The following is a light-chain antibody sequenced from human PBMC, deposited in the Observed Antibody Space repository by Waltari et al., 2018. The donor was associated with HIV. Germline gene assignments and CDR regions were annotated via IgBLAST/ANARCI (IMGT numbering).Light chain of an antibody. J-gene: IGKJ2*03. V-gene: IGKV3-15*01. CDR3: LQSDNWPYS. CDR2: GAS. Sequence: IVMTQSPVPLSVSPGERAALSCRASQSVSTTLAWYQQKPGQAPRLLIYGASTRATGVSARFSGSGSGTDFTLTISSVQSEDFAVYYCLQSDNWPYSFGQGTKLEIK. CDR1: QSVSTT.